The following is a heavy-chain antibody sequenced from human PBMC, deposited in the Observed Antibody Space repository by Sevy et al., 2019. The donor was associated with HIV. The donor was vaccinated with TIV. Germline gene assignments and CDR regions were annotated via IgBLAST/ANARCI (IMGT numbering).Heavy chain of an antibody. V-gene: IGHV3-30*18. J-gene: IGHJ4*02. CDR3: AKSQMATMFTLDY. CDR1: GFTFSSYG. D-gene: IGHD5-12*01. CDR2: ISYDGSNK. Sequence: GGSLRLSCAASGFTFSSYGMHWVRQAPGKGLEWVADISYDGSNKYYADSVKGRFTISRDNSKNTLYLQMNSLRAEDTAVYYCAKSQMATMFTLDYWGQGTLVTVSS.